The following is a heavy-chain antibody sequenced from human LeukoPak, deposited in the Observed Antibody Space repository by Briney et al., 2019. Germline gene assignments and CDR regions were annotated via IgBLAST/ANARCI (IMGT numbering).Heavy chain of an antibody. Sequence: SETLSLTCTVSGGYISSYYWSWIRQPPGKGLEWIGYIYYSGSTNYNPSLKSRVTISVDTSKNQFSLKLSSVTAADTAVYYCARLPYIAVAEGFDYWGQRTLVTVSS. J-gene: IGHJ4*02. CDR2: IYYSGST. V-gene: IGHV4-59*01. D-gene: IGHD6-19*01. CDR3: ARLPYIAVAEGFDY. CDR1: GGYISSYY.